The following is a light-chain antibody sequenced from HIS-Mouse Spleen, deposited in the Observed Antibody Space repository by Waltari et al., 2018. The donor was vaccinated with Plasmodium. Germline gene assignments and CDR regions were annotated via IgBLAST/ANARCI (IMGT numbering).Light chain of an antibody. CDR1: SSDVGGYNY. CDR2: EVS. V-gene: IGLV2-8*01. Sequence: QSALTQPPSASGSPGQSVTISCTVTSSDVGGYNYVSWYQQPPGKAPKLMLYEVSKRPSGVPDRFSGSKSGNTASLTVSGLQAEDEADYYCSSYAGSNNLVFGGGTKLTVL. CDR3: SSYAGSNNLV. J-gene: IGLJ2*01.